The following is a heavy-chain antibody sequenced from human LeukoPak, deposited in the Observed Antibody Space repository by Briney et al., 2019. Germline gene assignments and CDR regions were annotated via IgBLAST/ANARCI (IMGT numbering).Heavy chain of an antibody. CDR1: GGTFSSYA. D-gene: IGHD3-22*01. J-gene: IGHJ4*02. CDR3: AREVYYDSSGYYRPYYFDY. V-gene: IGHV1-69*05. Sequence: SVKVSCKASGGTFSSYAISWVRQAPGQGLEGMGRIIAIFGTANYAQKFQGRVTITTDESTSTAYMELSSLRSEDTAVYYCAREVYYDSSGYYRPYYFDYWGQGTLVTVSS. CDR2: IIAIFGTA.